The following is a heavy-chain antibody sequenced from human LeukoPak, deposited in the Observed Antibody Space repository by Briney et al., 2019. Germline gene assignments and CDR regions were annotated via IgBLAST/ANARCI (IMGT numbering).Heavy chain of an antibody. CDR2: IKQDGSEK. J-gene: IGHJ4*02. CDR1: GFTFSSYW. CDR3: AKDNPVLEY. Sequence: GGSLRLSCAASGFTFSSYWMSWVRQAPGKGLEWVANIKQDGSEKYYVDSVKGRFTISRDTSKNTLFLQMNSLRVEDTAVYYCAKDNPVLEYWGQGTLVTVSS. V-gene: IGHV3-7*04.